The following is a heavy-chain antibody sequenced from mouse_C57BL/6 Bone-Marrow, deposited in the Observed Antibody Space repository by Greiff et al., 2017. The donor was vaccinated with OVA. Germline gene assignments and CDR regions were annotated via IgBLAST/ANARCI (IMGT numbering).Heavy chain of an antibody. CDR1: GYTFTSYW. D-gene: IGHD3-2*02. J-gene: IGHJ3*01. CDR2: IYPSDSET. V-gene: IGHV1-61*01. Sequence: QVQLKQPGAELVRPGSSVKLSCKASGYTFTSYWMDWVKQRPGQGLEWIGNIYPSDSETHYNQKFKDKATLTVDKSSSTAYMQLSSLTSEDSAVYYCARELRLREAWFAYWGQGTLVTVSA. CDR3: ARELRLREAWFAY.